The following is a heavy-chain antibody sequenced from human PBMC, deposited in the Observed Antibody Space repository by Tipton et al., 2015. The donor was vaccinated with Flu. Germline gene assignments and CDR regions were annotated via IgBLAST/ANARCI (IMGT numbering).Heavy chain of an antibody. CDR1: GGSISSSSYY. Sequence: TLSLTCTVSGGSISSSSYYWSWIRQPAGKGLEWIGRMYTSGSTNYNPSLKSRVTISVDTSRNQFYLKLSSVTVADTAVYYCARIRWEMSTVITDWYFDLWGRGTLVTVSS. D-gene: IGHD4-11*01. J-gene: IGHJ2*01. V-gene: IGHV4-61*02. CDR3: ARIRWEMSTVITDWYFDL. CDR2: MYTSGST.